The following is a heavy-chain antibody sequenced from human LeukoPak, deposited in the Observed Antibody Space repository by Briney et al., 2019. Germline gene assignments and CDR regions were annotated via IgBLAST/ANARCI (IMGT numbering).Heavy chain of an antibody. CDR1: GFTFSSYY. CDR2: IYHSGIS. CDR3: ATIVRDSGYGILDY. V-gene: IGHV4-34*08. J-gene: IGHJ4*02. Sequence: SESLSLTCAAYGFTFSSYYRSWVRQPPGKGLEWIGEIYHSGISNYNPTLKSRLIISVDKSKNQFSLKLSSVTAADTAVYYCATIVRDSGYGILDYWGQGTLVTVSS. D-gene: IGHD5-12*01.